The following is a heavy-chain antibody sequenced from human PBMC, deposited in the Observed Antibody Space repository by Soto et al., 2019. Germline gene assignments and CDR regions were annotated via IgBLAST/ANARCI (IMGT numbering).Heavy chain of an antibody. D-gene: IGHD6-19*01. J-gene: IGHJ6*02. CDR2: INHSGST. Sequence: SETLSLTCAVSGGSISSSNWWRGGRQPRGKGRGGIGEINHSGSTNYNPSLKSRVTISVDTSKNQFSLKLSSVTAADTAVYYCARGFLGQWLVRSYYYYGMDVWGQGTTVTVSS. CDR3: ARGFLGQWLVRSYYYYGMDV. V-gene: IGHV4-4*02. CDR1: GGSISSSNW.